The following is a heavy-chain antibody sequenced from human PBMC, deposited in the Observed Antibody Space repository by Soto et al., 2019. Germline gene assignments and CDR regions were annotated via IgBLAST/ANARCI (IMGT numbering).Heavy chain of an antibody. CDR1: GFTVSSNY. J-gene: IGHJ4*02. CDR3: ARGFFGVVIMGGVGYFDY. CDR2: IYSGGST. Sequence: GGSLRLSCAASGFTVSSNYMSWVRQAPGKGLEWVSVIYSGGSTYYADSVKGRFTISRDNSKNTLYLQMNSLRAEDTAVYYCARGFFGVVIMGGVGYFDYWGQGTLVTVSS. V-gene: IGHV3-66*01. D-gene: IGHD3-3*01.